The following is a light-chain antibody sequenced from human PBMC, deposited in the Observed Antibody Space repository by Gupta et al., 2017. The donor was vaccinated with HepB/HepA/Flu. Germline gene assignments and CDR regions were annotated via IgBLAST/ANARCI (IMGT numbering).Light chain of an antibody. Sequence: QSVLTQPPSASATPGQRVVISCSGSSSNIGENYVYWYQQFPGTAPKVLIFRDTQRPSGVPDRFSGSKSGTSASLAISGLRTEDEANYYCASWDDSLGGAVFGGGTKVTVL. V-gene: IGLV1-47*01. CDR2: RDT. CDR1: SSNIGENY. CDR3: ASWDDSLGGAV. J-gene: IGLJ2*01.